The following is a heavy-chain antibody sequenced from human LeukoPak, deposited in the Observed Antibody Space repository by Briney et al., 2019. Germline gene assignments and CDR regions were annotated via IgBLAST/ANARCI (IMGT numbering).Heavy chain of an antibody. CDR3: ARADGNYYYYGMDV. CDR1: GGSFSGYY. CDR2: IYYSGST. Sequence: PSETLSLTCAVYGGSFSGYYWSWIRQPPGKGLEWIGYIYYSGSTNYNPSLKSRVTISVDTSKNQFSLKLSSVTAADTAVYYCARADGNYYYYGMDVWGQGTTVTVSS. V-gene: IGHV4-59*01. J-gene: IGHJ6*02.